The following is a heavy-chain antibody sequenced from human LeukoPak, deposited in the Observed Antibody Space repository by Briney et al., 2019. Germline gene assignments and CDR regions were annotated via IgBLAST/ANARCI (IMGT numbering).Heavy chain of an antibody. V-gene: IGHV3-74*01. CDR2: INSDGSST. CDR1: GFTFSSYW. CDR3: ARGSGSSTPMFDY. J-gene: IGHJ4*02. D-gene: IGHD1-26*01. Sequence: GGSLRLSCAASGFTFSSYWMHWVRQAPGKGLVWVSRINSDGSSTSYADSVKGRFTISRDNAKNTPYLQMNSLRAEDTAVYYCARGSGSSTPMFDYWGQGTLVTVSS.